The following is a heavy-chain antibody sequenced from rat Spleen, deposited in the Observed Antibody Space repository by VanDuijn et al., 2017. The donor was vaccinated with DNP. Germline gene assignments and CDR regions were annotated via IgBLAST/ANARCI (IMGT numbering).Heavy chain of an antibody. CDR3: VRWNSGHFDY. Sequence: EVQLVESVGGLVQPGRSLKLSCAASGFTFSAYYMAWVRQAPAKGLEWVAYIGSAAYAPYYGDSVKGRFTISRDNAKSTLYLQMNSLRSEDMATYYCVRWNSGHFDYWGQGVMVTVSS. V-gene: IGHV5-22*01. D-gene: IGHD4-3*01. J-gene: IGHJ2*01. CDR1: GFTFSAYY. CDR2: IGSAAYAP.